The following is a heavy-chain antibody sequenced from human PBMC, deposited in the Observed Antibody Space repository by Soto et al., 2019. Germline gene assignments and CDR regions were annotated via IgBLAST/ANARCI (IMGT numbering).Heavy chain of an antibody. J-gene: IGHJ3*02. CDR1: GGSISSSSYY. Sequence: SETLSLTCTVSGGSISSSSYYWGWIRQPPGKGLEGIGSIYYSGSTYYNPSLKSRVTISVDTSKNQFSLKLSSVTAADTAVYYCARDRDSGYDYAFDIWGQGTMVTVSS. D-gene: IGHD5-12*01. CDR3: ARDRDSGYDYAFDI. CDR2: IYYSGST. V-gene: IGHV4-39*07.